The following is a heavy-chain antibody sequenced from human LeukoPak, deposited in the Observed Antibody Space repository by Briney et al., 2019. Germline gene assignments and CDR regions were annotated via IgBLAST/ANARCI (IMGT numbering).Heavy chain of an antibody. CDR1: GFTFSSYA. CDR3: ARVNWVFDY. V-gene: IGHV3-30-3*01. J-gene: IGHJ4*02. CDR2: ISYDGSNK. D-gene: IGHD7-27*01. Sequence: PGRSLRLSCAASGFTFSSYAMHWVRQAPGKGLEWVAVISYDGSNKYYADSVKGRFTISRDNSKNTLYLQMNSLRAEDTAVYYCARVNWVFDYWGQGTLVTVSS.